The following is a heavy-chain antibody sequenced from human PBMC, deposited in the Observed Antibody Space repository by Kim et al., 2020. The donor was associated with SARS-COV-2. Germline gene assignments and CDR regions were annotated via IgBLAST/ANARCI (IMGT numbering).Heavy chain of an antibody. CDR2: ISSSGSFI. Sequence: GGSLRLSCAASRFTFSTYTMNWVRQAPGKGLEWVSCISSSGSFIYYADSVQGRFTISRDNAKNSLYLQMNSLRAEDTALVYCSTTPGRRLQVWFEPWGQG. CDR3: STTPGRRLQVWFEP. D-gene: IGHD2-15*01. CDR1: RFTFSTYT. V-gene: IGHV3-21*01. J-gene: IGHJ5*02.